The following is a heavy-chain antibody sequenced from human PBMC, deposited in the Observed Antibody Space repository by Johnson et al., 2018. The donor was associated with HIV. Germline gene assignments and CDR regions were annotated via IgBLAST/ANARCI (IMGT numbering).Heavy chain of an antibody. CDR2: ISWNSGSI. CDR1: GFTFDDYA. D-gene: IGHD3-9*01. CDR3: AVSVLTSRRPDDAFDI. J-gene: IGHJ3*02. V-gene: IGHV3-9*01. Sequence: VQLVESGGGLVQPGRSLRLSCAASGFTFDDYAMHWVRQAPGKGLEWVSGISWNSGSIGYADSVKGRFTISRDNAKNSLYLQMNSLRAEDTALYYCAVSVLTSRRPDDAFDIWGQGTMVTVSS.